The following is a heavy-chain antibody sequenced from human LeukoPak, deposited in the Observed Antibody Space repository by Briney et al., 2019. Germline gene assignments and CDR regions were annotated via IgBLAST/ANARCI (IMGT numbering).Heavy chain of an antibody. Sequence: SETLSLTCTVSGGSISSYYWSWIRLPPGKGLEWIGYIYYTGATYYNPSLKSRVTMSLDTSKNQFSLKLSSVTAADAAVYYCARAGYSYGTGYYFDYWGQGALVTVSS. CDR1: GGSISSYY. CDR2: IYYTGAT. CDR3: ARAGYSYGTGYYFDY. D-gene: IGHD5-18*01. J-gene: IGHJ4*02. V-gene: IGHV4-59*01.